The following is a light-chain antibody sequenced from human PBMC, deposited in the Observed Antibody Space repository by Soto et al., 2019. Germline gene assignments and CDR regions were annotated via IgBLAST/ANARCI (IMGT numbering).Light chain of an antibody. Sequence: DIQMTQSPSSLSASVGDRVTITCRASQAIHSYLNWYQQKPGKAPNLLIFATSTLQSGVPSRFSGSGSGTDFTLTISSLQPEDFAVYYCQQYNNWPRRTFGQGTKVEIK. CDR3: QQYNNWPRRT. CDR1: QAIHSY. V-gene: IGKV1-39*01. CDR2: ATS. J-gene: IGKJ1*01.